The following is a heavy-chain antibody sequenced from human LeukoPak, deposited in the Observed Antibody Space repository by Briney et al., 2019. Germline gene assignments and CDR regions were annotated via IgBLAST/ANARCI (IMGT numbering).Heavy chain of an antibody. CDR3: ARDALGYYTNTGYPLLYYFDS. CDR1: EFTFSSYG. CDR2: ISGSGANT. Sequence: GGSLRLSCAASEFTFSSYGMSWVRQAPGKGLEWVSWISGSGANTYYADSVQGRFSISRDNSKNTLYLQMYSLRAEDTAVYYCARDALGYYTNTGYPLLYYFDSWGPGTLVTVSS. D-gene: IGHD3-9*01. V-gene: IGHV3-23*01. J-gene: IGHJ4*02.